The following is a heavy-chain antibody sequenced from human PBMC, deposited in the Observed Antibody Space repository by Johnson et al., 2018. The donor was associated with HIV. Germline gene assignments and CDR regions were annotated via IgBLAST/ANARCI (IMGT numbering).Heavy chain of an antibody. V-gene: IGHV3-66*01. D-gene: IGHD1-26*01. CDR2: LYSGGST. J-gene: IGHJ3*01. CDR3: AQLLQVKVFDV. CDR1: GFTFSSYW. Sequence: VQLVESRGVLVQPGGSLRLSCAASGFTFSSYWMHWVRQAPGKGLEWVSTLYSGGSTYYADSDKGRFTISRDNSKNTLYLQMNSLRAEDTAVYYCAQLLQVKVFDVWGQGTMVTVSS.